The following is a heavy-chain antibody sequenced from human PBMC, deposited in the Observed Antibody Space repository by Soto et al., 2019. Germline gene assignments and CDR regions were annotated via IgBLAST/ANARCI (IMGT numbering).Heavy chain of an antibody. Sequence: SETLSLTCTVSGGSISSGDYYWSWIRQPPGKGLEWIGYIYYSGSTYYNPSLKSRVTISVDTSKNQFSLKLSSVTAADTAVYYCARGRYDFWSGYSTNWFDPWGQGTLVTVS. D-gene: IGHD3-3*01. V-gene: IGHV4-30-4*01. CDR2: IYYSGST. CDR3: ARGRYDFWSGYSTNWFDP. J-gene: IGHJ5*02. CDR1: GGSISSGDYY.